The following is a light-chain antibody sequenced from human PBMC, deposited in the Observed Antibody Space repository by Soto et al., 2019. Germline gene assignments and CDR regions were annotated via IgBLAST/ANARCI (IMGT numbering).Light chain of an antibody. CDR1: SGHSSYI. CDR2: LEGSGSY. Sequence: QSVLTQSSSASASLGSSVKLTCTLSSGHSSYIIAWHQQQPGKAPRYLMKLEGSGSYNKGSGVPDRFSGSSSGADRYLTIPNPRFGEEVNNYCEPWNRTPPGFAEGTSLPV. V-gene: IGLV4-60*02. J-gene: IGLJ2*01. CDR3: EPWNRTPPG.